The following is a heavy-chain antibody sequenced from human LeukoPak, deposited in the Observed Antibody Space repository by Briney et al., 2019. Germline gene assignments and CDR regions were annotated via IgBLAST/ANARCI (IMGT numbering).Heavy chain of an antibody. V-gene: IGHV4-4*07. J-gene: IGHJ4*02. D-gene: IGHD6-13*01. Sequence: SETLSLTCTVSGGSISSYYWSWIRQPAGKGLEWIGRIYTSGSTTCNPSLKSRVTISVDTSKNQFSLRLSSVTAADTAVYYCARVTGYMTEDYFDYWGQGTLITVSS. CDR3: ARVTGYMTEDYFDY. CDR2: IYTSGST. CDR1: GGSISSYY.